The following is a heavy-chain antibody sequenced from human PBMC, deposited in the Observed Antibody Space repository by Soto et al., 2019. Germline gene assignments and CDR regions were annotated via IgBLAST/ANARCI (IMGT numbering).Heavy chain of an antibody. V-gene: IGHV4-34*01. D-gene: IGHD4-17*01. CDR1: GGSFSGYY. CDR2: INHSGST. Sequence: QVQLQQWGAGLLKPSETLSLTCAVYGGSFSGYYWSWIRQPPGKGLEWIGEINHSGSTNYNPSLKSRVTISVDTSKNQFSLKLSSATAADSAVYYCARVTTGSDYWGQGTLVTVSS. J-gene: IGHJ4*02. CDR3: ARVTTGSDY.